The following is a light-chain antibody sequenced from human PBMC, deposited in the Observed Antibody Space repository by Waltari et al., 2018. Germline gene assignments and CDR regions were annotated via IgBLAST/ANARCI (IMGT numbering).Light chain of an antibody. CDR3: QQRST. J-gene: IGKJ2*01. Sequence: EIVSTQSPATLSLSPGEGATLSCRASQSLTSYLAWYQQKPGQAPRLLIYDTSNRATGIPARFSGSGSGTDFTLIISSLEPEDFGVYYCQQRSTFGQGTK. CDR1: QSLTSY. CDR2: DTS. V-gene: IGKV3-11*01.